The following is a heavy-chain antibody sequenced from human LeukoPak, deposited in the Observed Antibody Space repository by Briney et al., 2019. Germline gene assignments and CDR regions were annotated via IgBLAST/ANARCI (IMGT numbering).Heavy chain of an antibody. CDR1: GGSISSYY. V-gene: IGHV4-4*09. D-gene: IGHD3-3*01. Sequence: SETLSLTCNVSGGSISSYYWSWIRQPPGKGLEWIGYIYTSGSTSYNPSLKSRVTISVDTSKNQFALKLISVTAADTAVYYCARHGVANYYLDSWGQGTLVTVSS. CDR2: IYTSGST. CDR3: ARHGVANYYLDS. J-gene: IGHJ4*02.